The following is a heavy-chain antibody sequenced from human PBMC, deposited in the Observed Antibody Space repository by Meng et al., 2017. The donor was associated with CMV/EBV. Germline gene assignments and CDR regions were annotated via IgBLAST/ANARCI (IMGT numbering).Heavy chain of an antibody. D-gene: IGHD6-6*01. CDR3: ARTQQLAGYYYYGMDV. CDR2: IDWHDDK. CDR1: GFSLTTSGMC. J-gene: IGHJ6*02. V-gene: IGHV2-70*20. Sequence: SGPTLVKPTQTLTLTCTFPGFSLTTSGMCVSWVRQPPGKALEWLALIDWHDDKYYSTSLKTSLTISKDTSKNQVVLTMTNMDPVDTATYYCARTQQLAGYYYYGMDVWGQGTTVTVSS.